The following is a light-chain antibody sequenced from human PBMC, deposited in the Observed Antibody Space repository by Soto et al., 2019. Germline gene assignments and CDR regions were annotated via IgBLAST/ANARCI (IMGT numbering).Light chain of an antibody. Sequence: EIVLTQSPGTLWLSPGERATLSCRASQSVSSSYLALYQQKPGQAPRLLIYGASSRATGIPDRFSGSGSGTDFTLTISRLEPEDFAVYYCQQYGSSPPRYTFGQGTKLEIK. CDR1: QSVSSSY. CDR3: QQYGSSPPRYT. J-gene: IGKJ2*01. V-gene: IGKV3-20*01. CDR2: GAS.